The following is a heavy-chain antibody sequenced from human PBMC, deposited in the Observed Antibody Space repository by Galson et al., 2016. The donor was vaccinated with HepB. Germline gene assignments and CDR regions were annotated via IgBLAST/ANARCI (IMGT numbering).Heavy chain of an antibody. Sequence: SETLSLTCTVSGGSVSSGGYYWSWIRQPPGKRLEWIGYIFYSGSANYSPSLKSRVTISVHASQNPFSMKLSSVTAADTALYSCARGIAVAGGYYFDNWGQGTLVTVSS. V-gene: IGHV4-61*08. CDR2: IFYSGSA. CDR3: ARGIAVAGGYYFDN. CDR1: GGSVSSGGYY. D-gene: IGHD6-19*01. J-gene: IGHJ4*02.